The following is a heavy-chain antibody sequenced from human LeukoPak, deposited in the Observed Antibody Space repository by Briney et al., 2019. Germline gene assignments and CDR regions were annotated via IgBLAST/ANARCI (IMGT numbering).Heavy chain of an antibody. Sequence: GGSLRLSCAASGVTFSSYDMHWVRQAPGKGLEWVSVISYDGSNKYYEDSVKGRFTISRDNSKNTLSVQMNSLRAEDTAVYYCARSRPPDYWGQGTLLTVSS. CDR3: ARSRPPDY. J-gene: IGHJ4*02. CDR2: ISYDGSNK. V-gene: IGHV3-30*03. CDR1: GVTFSSYD.